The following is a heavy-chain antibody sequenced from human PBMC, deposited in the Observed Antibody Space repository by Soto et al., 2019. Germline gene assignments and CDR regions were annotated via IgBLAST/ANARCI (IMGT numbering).Heavy chain of an antibody. D-gene: IGHD5-18*01. CDR1: GGSIRTYY. CDR2: MYYGGST. J-gene: IGHJ4*02. CDR3: ARSTGYGDSYFDY. V-gene: IGHV4-59*01. Sequence: QVQLQESGPGLVKPSETLSLTCTVSGGSIRTYYWNWIRQPPGKGLEWIGYMYYGGSTNYNPSLKSRVTVSGDTSKNDFSLKLTFVTAADTAVDYCARSTGYGDSYFDYWGRGTLVTVSS.